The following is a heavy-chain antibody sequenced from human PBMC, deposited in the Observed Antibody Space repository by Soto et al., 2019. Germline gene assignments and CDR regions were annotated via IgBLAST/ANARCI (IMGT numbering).Heavy chain of an antibody. Sequence: QISLKESGPTLVKPTQTLTLTCTFSGFSLSTNALGVSWIRQPPGKALEWLALIYWNDDTRYSPSLKSRLTNIKDTSKNQVVLIMTSMDPMDTATYLCAHMSVGAARYFHYYGMDGWGQGTTVTVSS. J-gene: IGHJ6*01. V-gene: IGHV2-5*01. CDR3: AHMSVGAARYFHYYGMDG. D-gene: IGHD1-26*01. CDR1: GFSLSTNALG. CDR2: IYWNDDT.